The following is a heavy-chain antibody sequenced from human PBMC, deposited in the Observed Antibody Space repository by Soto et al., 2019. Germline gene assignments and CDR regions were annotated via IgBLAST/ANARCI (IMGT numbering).Heavy chain of an antibody. J-gene: IGHJ4*02. CDR3: AKFPRNYYDSSGYYVYFDY. Sequence: GGSLRLSCAASGFTFSSYAMSWVRQAPGKGLEWVSAISGSGGSTYYADSVKGRFTISRDNSKNTLYLQMNSLRAEDTAVYYCAKFPRNYYDSSGYYVYFDYWGQGTLVTVSS. V-gene: IGHV3-23*01. CDR2: ISGSGGST. CDR1: GFTFSSYA. D-gene: IGHD3-22*01.